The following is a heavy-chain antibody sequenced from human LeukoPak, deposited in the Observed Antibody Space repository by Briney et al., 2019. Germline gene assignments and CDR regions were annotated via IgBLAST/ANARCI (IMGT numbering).Heavy chain of an antibody. CDR2: IYSGGST. D-gene: IGHD3-22*01. Sequence: GGSLRLSCAASGFTVSSNYMSWVRQAPGKGLEWVSVIYSGGSTYYADSVKGRFTISRHNSKNTLYLQMNSLRAEGTAVYYCARGGHYYDSSGPPDYWGQGTLVTVSS. CDR3: ARGGHYYDSSGPPDY. CDR1: GFTVSSNY. V-gene: IGHV3-53*04. J-gene: IGHJ4*02.